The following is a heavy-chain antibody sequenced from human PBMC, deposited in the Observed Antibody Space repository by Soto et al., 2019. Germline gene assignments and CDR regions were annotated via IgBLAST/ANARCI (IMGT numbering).Heavy chain of an antibody. CDR3: ARDRSLGRGHYGMDV. CDR1: GFTFSSYA. Sequence: AGGALRLSCAASGFTFSSYAIHCVRQAPCKGLEGVAVISYDGSNKYYADSVKGRFTISRDNSKNTLYLQMNSLRAEDTAVYYCARDRSLGRGHYGMDVWGQGTTVTVSS. D-gene: IGHD6-13*01. CDR2: ISYDGSNK. J-gene: IGHJ6*02. V-gene: IGHV3-30-3*01.